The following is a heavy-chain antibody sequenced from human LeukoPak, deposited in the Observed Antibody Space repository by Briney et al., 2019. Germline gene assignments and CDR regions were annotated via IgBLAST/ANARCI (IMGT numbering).Heavy chain of an antibody. J-gene: IGHJ5*02. D-gene: IGHD6-6*01. Sequence: TGGSLRLSCAASGFTFSSYGMHWVRQAPGKGLEWVSSISGTSSFIYYADSVKGRFTISRDNAKNSLYLQMNSLRAEDTAVYYCARDWGIAARPHNWFDPWGQGTLVTVSS. V-gene: IGHV3-21*01. CDR2: ISGTSSFI. CDR3: ARDWGIAARPHNWFDP. CDR1: GFTFSSYG.